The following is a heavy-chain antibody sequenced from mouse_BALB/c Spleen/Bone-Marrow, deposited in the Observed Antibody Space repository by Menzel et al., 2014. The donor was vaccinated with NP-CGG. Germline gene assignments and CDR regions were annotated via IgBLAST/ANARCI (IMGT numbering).Heavy chain of an antibody. CDR2: ISNGGGST. CDR1: GFTFSDYY. V-gene: IGHV5-12*02. J-gene: IGHJ3*01. CDR3: ARHNYDETWFAY. Sequence: EVQVVESGGGLVQPGGSLKLSCATSGFTFSDYYMYWVRQTPEKRLEWVAYISNGGGSTYYPDTVKGRFTISRDNAKNTLYLQMSRPKSEDTAMYYCARHNYDETWFAYWGQGTLVTVSA. D-gene: IGHD2-4*01.